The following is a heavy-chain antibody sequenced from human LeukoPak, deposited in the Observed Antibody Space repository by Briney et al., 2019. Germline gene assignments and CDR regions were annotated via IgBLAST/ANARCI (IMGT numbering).Heavy chain of an antibody. CDR2: IRGSGGST. V-gene: IGHV3-23*01. J-gene: IGHJ5*02. CDR1: GFTFSSHT. D-gene: IGHD6-19*01. Sequence: GGSLRLSCAASGFTFSSHTMTWVRQAPGKGLEWVSAIRGSGGSTYYADSVQGRFTISRDNSKNTLYLQMNSLRAEDTAIYYCAKGSSSGGTRNWFDPWGQGTLVTVSS. CDR3: AKGSSSGGTRNWFDP.